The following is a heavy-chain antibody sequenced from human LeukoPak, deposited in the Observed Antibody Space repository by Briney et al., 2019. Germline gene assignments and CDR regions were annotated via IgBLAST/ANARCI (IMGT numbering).Heavy chain of an antibody. V-gene: IGHV1-24*01. D-gene: IGHD3-9*01. CDR3: ATDLVFKDAFDF. Sequence: ASVKVSCKVSGYTLNELSMHWVRQAPGKGLEWMGSFDPEDGGTIYAQKFQGRVTMTEDTSTDTAYMELSSLTSEDSAVYYCATDLVFKDAFDFWGQGTMVTVSS. J-gene: IGHJ3*01. CDR1: GYTLNELS. CDR2: FDPEDGGT.